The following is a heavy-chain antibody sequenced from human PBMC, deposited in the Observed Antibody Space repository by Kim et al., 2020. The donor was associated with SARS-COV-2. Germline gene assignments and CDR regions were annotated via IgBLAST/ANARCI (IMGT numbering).Heavy chain of an antibody. CDR2: ISYDGSNK. J-gene: IGHJ4*02. Sequence: GGSLRLSCAASGFTFSSYGMHWVRQAPGKGLEWVAVISYDGSNKYYADSVKGRFTISRDNSKNTLYLQMNSLRAEDTAVYYCAKVQYYYGSGPIDYWGQGTLVTVSS. CDR3: AKVQYYYGSGPIDY. V-gene: IGHV3-30*18. D-gene: IGHD3-10*01. CDR1: GFTFSSYG.